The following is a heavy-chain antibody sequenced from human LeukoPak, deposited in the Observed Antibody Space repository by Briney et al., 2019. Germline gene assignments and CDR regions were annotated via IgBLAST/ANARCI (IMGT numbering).Heavy chain of an antibody. Sequence: ASEKVSCKASGYSFTAYYIHWVRQAPGQGLEWMGWINPYSGDTDYALRFQGRVTLTGDTSISTTYMDVNGLTSDDTGVYFCARICNGTDCHDAFDIWGQGTMVTVSS. CDR3: ARICNGTDCHDAFDI. CDR2: INPYSGDT. D-gene: IGHD1-7*01. V-gene: IGHV1-2*02. CDR1: GYSFTAYY. J-gene: IGHJ3*02.